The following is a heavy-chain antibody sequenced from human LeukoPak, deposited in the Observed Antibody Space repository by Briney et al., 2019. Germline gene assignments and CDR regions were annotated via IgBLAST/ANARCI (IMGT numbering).Heavy chain of an antibody. V-gene: IGHV3-11*06. Sequence: PGGSLRLSCAASGFTFSDYYMSWIRQAPGKGLEWASYISSSSSYTNYADSAKGRFTISRDNAKNSLYLQMNSLRAEDTAVYYCARFKREWLRSEYYFDYWGQGTLVTVSS. CDR2: ISSSSSYT. CDR1: GFTFSDYY. J-gene: IGHJ4*02. CDR3: ARFKREWLRSEYYFDY. D-gene: IGHD5-12*01.